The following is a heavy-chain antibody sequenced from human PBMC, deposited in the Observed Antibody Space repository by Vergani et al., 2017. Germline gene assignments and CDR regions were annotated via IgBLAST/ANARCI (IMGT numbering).Heavy chain of an antibody. Sequence: EVQLLESGGGLVQPGGSLRLSCAASGFTFSSYSMNWVRQAPGKGLEWVSSISSSSSYIYYADSVKGRFTISRDNAKNSLYLQMNSLRAEDTAVYYCARDQGVLLWFGESHDAFDIWGQGTMVTVSS. CDR1: GFTFSSYS. J-gene: IGHJ3*02. V-gene: IGHV3-21*01. CDR2: ISSSSSYI. CDR3: ARDQGVLLWFGESHDAFDI. D-gene: IGHD3-10*01.